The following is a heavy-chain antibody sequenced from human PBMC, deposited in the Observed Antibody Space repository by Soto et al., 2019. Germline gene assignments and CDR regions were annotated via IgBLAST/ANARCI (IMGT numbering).Heavy chain of an antibody. J-gene: IGHJ4*02. V-gene: IGHV1-18*01. CDR1: GYTFTSYG. Sequence: QVQLVQSGAEVKKPGASVKVSCKASGYTFTSYGISWVRQAPGQGLEWMGWISAYNGNTNYSQKLQGRVTMTTDTSTSPAYMELSSLRSNDTAVYYCARAPPLIYCTNGVCSRFDSWGQGTLVTVSS. CDR3: ARAPPLIYCTNGVCSRFDS. CDR2: ISAYNGNT. D-gene: IGHD2-8*01.